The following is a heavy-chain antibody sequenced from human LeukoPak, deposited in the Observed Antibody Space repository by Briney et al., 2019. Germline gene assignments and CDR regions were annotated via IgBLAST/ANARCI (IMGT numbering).Heavy chain of an antibody. Sequence: ASVKVSCKASGYTFTGYYIHWVRRAPGQGLEWMGWISAYNGNTNYAQKLQGRVTMTTDTSTSTAYMELRSLRSDDTAVYYCARALNTYYYDSSGYNAVSVVYWGQGTLVTVSS. CDR1: GYTFTGYY. CDR2: ISAYNGNT. CDR3: ARALNTYYYDSSGYNAVSVVY. D-gene: IGHD3-22*01. J-gene: IGHJ4*02. V-gene: IGHV1-18*04.